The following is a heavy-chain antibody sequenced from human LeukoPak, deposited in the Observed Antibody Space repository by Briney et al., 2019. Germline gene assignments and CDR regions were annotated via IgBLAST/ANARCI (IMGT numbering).Heavy chain of an antibody. D-gene: IGHD3-3*01. CDR1: GFTFSSYA. Sequence: PGGSLRLSCAASGFTFSSYAMSWVRQAPGKGLEWVSAISGSGGSTYYADSVKGRFTISRDNSKNTLYLQMNSLRAENTAVYYCAEDRLGTYDFWSGPHILDPWGQGTLVTVSS. J-gene: IGHJ5*02. CDR3: AEDRLGTYDFWSGPHILDP. V-gene: IGHV3-23*01. CDR2: ISGSGGST.